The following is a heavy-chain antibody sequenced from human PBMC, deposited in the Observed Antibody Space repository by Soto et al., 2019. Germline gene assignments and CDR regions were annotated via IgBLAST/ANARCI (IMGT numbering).Heavy chain of an antibody. CDR3: ARDYYDSPSYGMDV. D-gene: IGHD3-22*01. V-gene: IGHV1-2*04. Sequence: AASVKVFYKASGYTFTGYSMHWVRQAHGQGLEWMGWINPNSGGTNYAQKFQGWVTMTRDTSISTAYMELSRLRSDDTAVYYCARDYYDSPSYGMDVWGQGTTVPV. J-gene: IGHJ6*02. CDR2: INPNSGGT. CDR1: GYTFTGYS.